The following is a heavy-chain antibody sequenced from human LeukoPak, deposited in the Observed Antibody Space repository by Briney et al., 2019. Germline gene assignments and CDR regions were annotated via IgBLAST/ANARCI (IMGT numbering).Heavy chain of an antibody. CDR1: GYTFTGYY. CDR3: ARDQGRYCSGGSCYSGRIYYYYYMDV. CDR2: INPNSGGT. D-gene: IGHD2-15*01. V-gene: IGHV1-2*02. J-gene: IGHJ6*03. Sequence: ASVKVSCKASGYTFTGYYMHWVRQAPGQGLEWMGWINPNSGGTNYAQKFQGRVTMTRDTSISTAYMELSRLRSDDTAVYYCARDQGRYCSGGSCYSGRIYYYYYMDVWGKGTTVTVSS.